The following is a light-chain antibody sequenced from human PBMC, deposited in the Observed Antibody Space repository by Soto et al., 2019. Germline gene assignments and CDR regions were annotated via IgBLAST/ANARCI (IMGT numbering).Light chain of an antibody. Sequence: EIVLTQSPATLSLSPGDRATISCRASQSVSSYFAWYQQKPGQAPKLLIYDASKRATGIPARFSGTGSGTDFTLTISSLEPEDVAVYYCQQRTNSLTFGPGTKVDV. V-gene: IGKV3-11*01. CDR3: QQRTNSLT. J-gene: IGKJ3*01. CDR1: QSVSSY. CDR2: DAS.